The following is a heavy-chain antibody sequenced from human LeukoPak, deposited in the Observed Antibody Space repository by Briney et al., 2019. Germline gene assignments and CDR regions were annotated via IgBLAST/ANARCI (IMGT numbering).Heavy chain of an antibody. CDR2: IIPILGIA. D-gene: IGHD5-12*01. Sequence: GASVKVSCKASGGTFSSYTISWVRQAPGQGLEWMGRIIPILGIANYAQKFQGRVTITADKSTSTAYMELSSLRSEDTAVSYCATIVDTRAFDIWGQGTMVTVSS. CDR3: ATIVDTRAFDI. CDR1: GGTFSSYT. V-gene: IGHV1-69*02. J-gene: IGHJ3*02.